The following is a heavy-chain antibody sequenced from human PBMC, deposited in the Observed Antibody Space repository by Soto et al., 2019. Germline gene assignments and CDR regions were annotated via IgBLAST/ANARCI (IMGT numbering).Heavy chain of an antibody. CDR3: AKDYSSGWSYAFDV. J-gene: IGHJ3*01. CDR2: ISGSGGST. V-gene: IGHV3-23*01. D-gene: IGHD6-19*01. Sequence: EVQLLESGGGLVQPGGSLRLSCAASGFTFSSYAMSWVRQAPGKGLEWVSGISGSGGSTYFADSVKGRFTISRDNSKNTLYLRMNSLRAEDTGVYDCAKDYSSGWSYAFDVWGKGTMVTVSS. CDR1: GFTFSSYA.